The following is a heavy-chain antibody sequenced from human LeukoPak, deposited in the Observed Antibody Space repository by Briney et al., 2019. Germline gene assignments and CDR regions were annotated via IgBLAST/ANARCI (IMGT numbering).Heavy chain of an antibody. CDR2: IYYSGNT. J-gene: IGHJ4*02. D-gene: IGHD2-2*01. V-gene: IGHV4-39*07. Sequence: SETLSLTCTVSGGSISSSSYYWGWIRQPPGKGLEWIGSIYYSGNTYYNPSLKSRVTISVDTSKNQFSLKLSSVTAADTAVYYCARGHRSSFVVGYYFDYWGQGTLVTVSS. CDR1: GGSISSSSYY. CDR3: ARGHRSSFVVGYYFDY.